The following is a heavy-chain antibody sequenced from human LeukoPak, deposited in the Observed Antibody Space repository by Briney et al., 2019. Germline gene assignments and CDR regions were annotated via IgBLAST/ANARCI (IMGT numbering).Heavy chain of an antibody. CDR2: MNPNNGDT. J-gene: IGHJ2*01. CDR1: GYTFTSYD. Sequence: ASVKVSCKASGYTFTSYDINWVRQATGQGLEWMGWMNPNNGDTGYAQKFQGRVSFTRNTSINTAYMELSSLRSEDTAVYYCARRALGKWYFDLWGRGTLVTVSS. D-gene: IGHD1-26*01. V-gene: IGHV1-8*03. CDR3: ARRALGKWYFDL.